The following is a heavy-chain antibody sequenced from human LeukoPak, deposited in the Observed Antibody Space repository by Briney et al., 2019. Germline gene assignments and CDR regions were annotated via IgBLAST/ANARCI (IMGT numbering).Heavy chain of an antibody. Sequence: GASVKVSCKVSGYTLTELSMHWVRQAPGKGLEWMGGFDPEDGETIYAQKFQGRVTMTEDTSTDTAYMELSSLRSEDTAVYYCATTLGSVFGVVIPFDYWGQGTLVTVSS. CDR2: FDPEDGET. CDR1: GYTLTELS. J-gene: IGHJ4*02. D-gene: IGHD3-3*01. CDR3: ATTLGSVFGVVIPFDY. V-gene: IGHV1-24*01.